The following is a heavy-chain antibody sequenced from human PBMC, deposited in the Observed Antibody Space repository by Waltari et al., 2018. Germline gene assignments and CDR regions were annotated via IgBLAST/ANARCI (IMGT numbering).Heavy chain of an antibody. V-gene: IGHV4-4*02. CDR2: IHRSGRT. D-gene: IGHD5-12*01. J-gene: IGHJ4*02. CDR1: GASRNPNYW. CDR3: ARDRGRGLYLDS. Sequence: QVQLQESGPGLVKPSGTLSLTCSVSGASRNPNYWWSWVRQAPGKGLEWIGQIHRSGRTHYHPSLESRVATSIDTSKNEFSLEVTSATAADTAVYFCARDRGRGLYLDSWGQGILVTVSP.